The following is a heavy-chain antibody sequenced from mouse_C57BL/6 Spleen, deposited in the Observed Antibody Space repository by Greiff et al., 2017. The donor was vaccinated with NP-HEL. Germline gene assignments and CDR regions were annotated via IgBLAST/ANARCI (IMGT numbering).Heavy chain of an antibody. CDR3: TTGYSNNFAY. J-gene: IGHJ3*01. CDR1: GFNIKDDY. CDR2: IDPENGDT. V-gene: IGHV14-4*01. Sequence: EVQLQQSGAELVRPGASVKLSCTASGFNIKDDYMHWVKQRPEQGLEWIGWIDPENGDTEYASKFQGKATITADTSSNTAYLQLSSLTSEDTAVLYCTTGYSNNFAYWGQGTLVTVSA. D-gene: IGHD2-5*01.